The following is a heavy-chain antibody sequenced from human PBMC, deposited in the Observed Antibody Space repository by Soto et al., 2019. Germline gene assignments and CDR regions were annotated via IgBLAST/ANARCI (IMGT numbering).Heavy chain of an antibody. CDR1: GHSFVTHW. V-gene: IGHV5-51*01. Sequence: GESLKISCKGSGHSFVTHWIGWVRQMPGKGLEWMGIIYPGDSETKYSPSFQGQVTISADKSISTAYLQWSSLKASDTALYYCASGRGSCSSSHPGYWGQGTLVTVSS. J-gene: IGHJ4*02. CDR2: IYPGDSET. CDR3: ASGRGSCSSSHPGY. D-gene: IGHD2-15*01.